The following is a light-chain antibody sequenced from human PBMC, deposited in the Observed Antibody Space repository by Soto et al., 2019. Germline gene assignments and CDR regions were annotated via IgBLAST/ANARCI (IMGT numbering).Light chain of an antibody. Sequence: DLPLTPSPYSVSASVGHIVTIACRESQGICSWLAWYHQKPGKAPKLLIYGASSLESGVPSRFSGSGSGTEFTLTISSLQPDDFATYYCQQYNSYSPWTFGQGTQVDIK. CDR2: GAS. J-gene: IGKJ1*01. CDR3: QQYNSYSPWT. CDR1: QGICSW. V-gene: IGKV1-5*01.